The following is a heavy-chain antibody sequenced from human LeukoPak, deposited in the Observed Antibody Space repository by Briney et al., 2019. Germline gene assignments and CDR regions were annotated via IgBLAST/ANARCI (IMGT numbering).Heavy chain of an antibody. Sequence: GSLRLSCAASGFTFSSYAMSWVRQAPGKGLEWVSAISGSGGSTYYADSVKGRFTISRDNSKNTLYLQMNSLRAEDTAVYYCAKTQLLWFGELLSHFDYWGQGTLVTVSS. V-gene: IGHV3-23*01. J-gene: IGHJ4*02. CDR3: AKTQLLWFGELLSHFDY. CDR2: ISGSGGST. D-gene: IGHD3-10*01. CDR1: GFTFSSYA.